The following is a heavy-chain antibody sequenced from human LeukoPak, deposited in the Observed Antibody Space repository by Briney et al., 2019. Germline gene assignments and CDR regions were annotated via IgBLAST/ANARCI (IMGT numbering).Heavy chain of an antibody. Sequence: QSGGSLRLSCAASGFTFSSHWMHWVRQTPGKGLVWVSRINTDESKINHADSVKGRFTISRDNAKNMLYLQMNSLRAEDTAVYYCAKDKYNFWSGSNYYYMDVWGKGTTVTVSS. J-gene: IGHJ6*03. CDR2: INTDESKI. V-gene: IGHV3-74*01. CDR3: AKDKYNFWSGSNYYYMDV. D-gene: IGHD3-3*01. CDR1: GFTFSSHW.